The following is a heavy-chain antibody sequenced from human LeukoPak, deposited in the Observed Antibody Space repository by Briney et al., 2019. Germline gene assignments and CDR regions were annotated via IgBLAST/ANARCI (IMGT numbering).Heavy chain of an antibody. CDR1: GDSISNYY. CDR3: ARAKIVGATIILFDY. J-gene: IGHJ4*02. V-gene: IGHV4-59*01. CDR2: VYYSGTT. D-gene: IGHD1-26*01. Sequence: SETLSLTCTVSGDSISNYYWSWIRQPPGGGLGWIGYVYYSGTTNYNPSLNSRVTISVDTSKNQFSLKLYSVTAADTAVYYCARAKIVGATIILFDYWGQGTLVTVSS.